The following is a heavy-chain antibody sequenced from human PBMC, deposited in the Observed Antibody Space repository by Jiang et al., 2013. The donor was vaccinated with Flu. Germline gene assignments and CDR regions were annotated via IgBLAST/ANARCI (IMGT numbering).Heavy chain of an antibody. D-gene: IGHD3-10*01. CDR3: ARVVISSSGNYYYFDY. V-gene: IGHV4-59*08. CDR1: GGSISSYY. Sequence: SGSGLVKPSETLSLTCTVSGGSISSYYWSWIRQPPGKGLEWIGYIYYSGSTNYNPSLKSRVTISVDTSKNQFSLKLSSVTAADTAVFYCARVVISSSGNYYYFDYWGQGTLVTVSS. CDR2: IYYSGST. J-gene: IGHJ4*02.